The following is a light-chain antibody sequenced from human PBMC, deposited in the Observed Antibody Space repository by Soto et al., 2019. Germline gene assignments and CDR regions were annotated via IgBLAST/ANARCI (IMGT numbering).Light chain of an antibody. Sequence: IQLTQSPSSLSASVGDRVTISCRASQGNNSFVAWYQQKSGKAPKLLIYAASTLQSGVPSRFSGSGSGTDFTFTISSLQPEDIATYYCQQYDNLFTFGPGTKVDIK. V-gene: IGKV1-9*01. CDR1: QGNNSF. J-gene: IGKJ3*01. CDR3: QQYDNLFT. CDR2: AAS.